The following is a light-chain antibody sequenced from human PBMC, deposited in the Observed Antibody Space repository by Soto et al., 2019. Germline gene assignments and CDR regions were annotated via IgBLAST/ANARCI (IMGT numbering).Light chain of an antibody. CDR2: AAS. J-gene: IGKJ1*01. V-gene: IGKV1-5*01. CDR3: QQYKSYLRT. CDR1: QTISSW. Sequence: DIQMTQSPSTLSASVGDRVTITCRASQTISSWLAWYQQKPGKAPKLLIYAASTLESGVSSSFSGRGSGTEFTLTNNSLQPEDFATYYCQQYKSYLRTFGHGTKVEIK.